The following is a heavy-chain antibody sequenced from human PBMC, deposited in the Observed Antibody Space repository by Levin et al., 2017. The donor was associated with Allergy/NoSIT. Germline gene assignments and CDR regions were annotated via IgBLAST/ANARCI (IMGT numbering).Heavy chain of an antibody. D-gene: IGHD7-27*01. CDR3: ARSRWGPDAFDI. Sequence: PSETLSLTCTVSGYSISSGFYWGWIRQPPGKGLEWIGNIFHSGNTYYNPSLKSRVTISVDTSKNQFSLKVSSVTAADTAVYYCARSRWGPDAFDIWGQGTLVTVSS. J-gene: IGHJ3*02. V-gene: IGHV4-38-2*02. CDR1: GYSISSGFY. CDR2: IFHSGNT.